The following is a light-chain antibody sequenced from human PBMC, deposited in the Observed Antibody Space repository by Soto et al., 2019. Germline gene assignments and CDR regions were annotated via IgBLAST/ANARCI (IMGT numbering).Light chain of an antibody. Sequence: DVVVTQSPLSLPVTLGQAACISCRSSQSLLHSDGNTYLIWFHQRTGQSPRRLIYKVSNRDSGVPDRFSGSGSGTDFTLKISRVEAEDVGVYYCMQGSHWPPITFGQGTRLEIK. J-gene: IGKJ5*01. CDR1: QSLLHSDGNTY. V-gene: IGKV2-30*02. CDR3: MQGSHWPPIT. CDR2: KVS.